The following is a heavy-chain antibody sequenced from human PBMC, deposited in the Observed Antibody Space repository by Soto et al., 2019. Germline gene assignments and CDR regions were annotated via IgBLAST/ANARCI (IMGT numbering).Heavy chain of an antibody. CDR3: ARRFYGSVFSYYYGMDV. D-gene: IGHD3-10*01. V-gene: IGHV3-53*01. CDR2: IYSGGST. CDR1: GFTVSSNY. J-gene: IGHJ6*02. Sequence: PGGSLRLSCAASGFTVSSNYMSWVRQAPGKGLEWVSVIYSGGSTYYADSVKGRFTISRDNSKNTLYLQMNSLRAEDTAVYYCARRFYGSVFSYYYGMDVWGQGTTVTVSS.